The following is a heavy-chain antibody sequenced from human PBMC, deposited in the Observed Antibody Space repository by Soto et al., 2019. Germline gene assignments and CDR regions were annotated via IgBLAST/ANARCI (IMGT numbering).Heavy chain of an antibody. D-gene: IGHD2-15*01. V-gene: IGHV1-46*01. Sequence: CKASGYTFSNYYMHWVRQAPGQGLEWMGIINPTGGSTSYAQKFQGRVTMTRDTSTSTVYMELSSLRSEDTAVYFCARDVVDCSGGSCYIAAYSFDYWGQGTLVTVSS. CDR2: INPTGGST. CDR3: ARDVVDCSGGSCYIAAYSFDY. CDR1: GYTFSNYY. J-gene: IGHJ4*02.